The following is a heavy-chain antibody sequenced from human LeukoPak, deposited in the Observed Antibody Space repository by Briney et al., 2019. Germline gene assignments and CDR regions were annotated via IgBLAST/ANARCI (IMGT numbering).Heavy chain of an antibody. D-gene: IGHD1-1*01. Sequence: SETLSLTCTVSGGSVSSSYYWGWIRQPPGKGLEWIGSICSGGNICSNPSLESRVTISVDSSRSHFFLQLTSATAADTAVYFCAREGPWKSDYWGQGTLVTVSS. CDR1: GGSVSSSYY. CDR2: ICSGGNI. J-gene: IGHJ4*02. V-gene: IGHV4-39*02. CDR3: AREGPWKSDY.